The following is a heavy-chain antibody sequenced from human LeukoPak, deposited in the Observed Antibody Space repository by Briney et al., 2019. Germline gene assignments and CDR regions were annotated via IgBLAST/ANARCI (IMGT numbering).Heavy chain of an antibody. CDR2: INHSGST. D-gene: IGHD3-10*01. CDR3: ARGSRNYYGPGSYYLPNYYYGMDV. CDR1: GGSFSGYY. V-gene: IGHV4-34*01. J-gene: IGHJ6*02. Sequence: SETLSLTCAVYGGSFSGYYWSWIRQPPGKGLEWIGEINHSGSTNYNPSLKSRVTISVDTSKNQFSLKLSSVTAADTAVYYCARGSRNYYGPGSYYLPNYYYGMDVWGQGTTVTVSS.